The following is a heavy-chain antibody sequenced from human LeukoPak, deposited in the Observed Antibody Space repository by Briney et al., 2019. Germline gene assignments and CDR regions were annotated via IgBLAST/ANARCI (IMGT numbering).Heavy chain of an antibody. CDR3: AKVDAMSSGWYHFDY. CDR1: GFTFSSYA. CDR2: ISGSGGST. V-gene: IGHV3-23*01. Sequence: GGSLRLSCAAPGFTFSSYAMSWVRQAPGKGLEWVSAISGSGGSTYYADSVKGRFTISRDNSKNTLYLQMNSLRAEDTAVYYCAKVDAMSSGWYHFDYWGQGTLVTVSS. D-gene: IGHD6-19*01. J-gene: IGHJ4*02.